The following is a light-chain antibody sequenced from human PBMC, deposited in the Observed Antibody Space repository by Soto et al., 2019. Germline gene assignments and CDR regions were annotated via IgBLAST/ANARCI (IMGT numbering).Light chain of an antibody. CDR1: SSDVGGYYY. CDR2: EGS. CDR3: CSYVGSSVWM. V-gene: IGLV2-23*01. Sequence: QSALTQPASVSGSPGQSITISCTGTSSDVGGYYYVSWYQHHPGKAPKLIIYEGSKRPSGVSNRLSGSKSGNTASLTISGLQAEDEAVYYCCSYVGSSVWMFGGGTKLTVL. J-gene: IGLJ3*02.